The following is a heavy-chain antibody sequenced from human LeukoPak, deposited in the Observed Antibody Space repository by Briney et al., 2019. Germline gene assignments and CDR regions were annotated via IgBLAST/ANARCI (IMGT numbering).Heavy chain of an antibody. Sequence: PSETLSLTCTVSGVSISSSSYYWGWIRQPPGKGLEWIGSIYYSGSTYYNPSLKSRVTIPVDTSKNQFSLKLSSVTAADTAVYYCARRRYCSGGSCYPPDYWGQGTLVTVSS. CDR1: GVSISSSSYY. J-gene: IGHJ4*02. D-gene: IGHD2-15*01. CDR2: IYYSGST. V-gene: IGHV4-39*01. CDR3: ARRRYCSGGSCYPPDY.